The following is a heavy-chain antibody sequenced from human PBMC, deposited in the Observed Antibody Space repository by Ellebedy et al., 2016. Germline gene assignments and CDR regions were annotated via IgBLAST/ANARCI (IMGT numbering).Heavy chain of an antibody. CDR2: SSPDGSM. Sequence: GGSLRLSCAASGFTVSSSYVSWVRQAPGKGLEWVSMSSPDGSMHYADYVKGRFTISRDSGKNTLYLRMNSLTADDTAVYYCAKWNGGWYAFEVWGQGTMVTVSS. V-gene: IGHV3-53*01. J-gene: IGHJ3*01. CDR1: GFTVSSSY. CDR3: AKWNGGWYAFEV. D-gene: IGHD6-19*01.